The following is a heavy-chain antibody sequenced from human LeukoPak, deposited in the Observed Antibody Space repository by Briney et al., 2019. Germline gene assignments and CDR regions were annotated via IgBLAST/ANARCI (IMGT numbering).Heavy chain of an antibody. CDR3: ARQMHYYDSSGYDY. CDR2: ISSSGSSI. V-gene: IGHV3-21*01. J-gene: IGHJ4*02. Sequence: PGWSLRLSWAASGCTFSSYSMNWVRKAPGKGLEWVSSISSSGSSIYYADSVKGRFTISRDNAKNSLYLQMNSLRAEDTAVYYCARQMHYYDSSGYDYWGQATLVTVSS. D-gene: IGHD3-22*01. CDR1: GCTFSSYS.